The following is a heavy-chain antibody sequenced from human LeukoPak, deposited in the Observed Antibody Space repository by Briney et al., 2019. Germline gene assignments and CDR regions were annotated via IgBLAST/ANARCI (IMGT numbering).Heavy chain of an antibody. Sequence: SETLSLTCGLSGDSISSNKWWNWVRQPLGKGLEWIGEIYHSGRTNFNPSLKSRVTISVDTSKNQFSLKLTSVTAADTAVYYCARHRRIAAAGIRGYDYWGQGTLVTVSS. CDR1: GDSISSNKW. J-gene: IGHJ4*02. V-gene: IGHV4-4*02. D-gene: IGHD6-13*01. CDR2: IYHSGRT. CDR3: ARHRRIAAAGIRGYDY.